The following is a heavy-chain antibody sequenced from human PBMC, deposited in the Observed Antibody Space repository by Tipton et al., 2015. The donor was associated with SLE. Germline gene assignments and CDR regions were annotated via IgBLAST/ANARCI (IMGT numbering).Heavy chain of an antibody. CDR3: ARDIRSSWFYFDS. CDR1: GGSISHYY. J-gene: IGHJ4*02. V-gene: IGHV4-4*07. Sequence: TLSLTCTVSGGSISHYYWSWIRQPAGKGLEWIGNIYSIESTSYNPSLRSRVTMSVDTSKNQVSLKLSSVTAADTAVYFCARDIRSSWFYFDSWGQGMLVTVSS. D-gene: IGHD6-13*01. CDR2: IYSIEST.